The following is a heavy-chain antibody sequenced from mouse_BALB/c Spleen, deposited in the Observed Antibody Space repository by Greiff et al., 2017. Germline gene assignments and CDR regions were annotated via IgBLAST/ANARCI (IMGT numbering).Heavy chain of an antibody. CDR1: GYTYTSYW. J-gene: IGHJ3*01. Sequence: QVQLQQPGAELVRPGASVKLSCKASGYTYTSYWINWVKQRPGQGLEWIGNIYPSDSYTNYNQKFKDKATLTVDNSSSTAYMELRSLTSEDSAVYYCARGDYDAWFAYWGQGTLVTVSA. CDR3: ARGDYDAWFAY. CDR2: IYPSDSYT. D-gene: IGHD2-4*01. V-gene: IGHV1-69*02.